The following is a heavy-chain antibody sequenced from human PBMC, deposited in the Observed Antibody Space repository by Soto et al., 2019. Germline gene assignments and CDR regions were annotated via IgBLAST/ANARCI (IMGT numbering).Heavy chain of an antibody. Sequence: SETLSLTCTVSGGSISSYYWSWIRQPPGKGLEWIGYIYYSGSTNYNPSLKSRVTISVDTSKNQFSLKLSSVTAAATAVYYCARLGDDFWSGLGFDYWGQGTLVTVSS. CDR2: IYYSGST. D-gene: IGHD3-3*01. V-gene: IGHV4-59*08. J-gene: IGHJ4*02. CDR3: ARLGDDFWSGLGFDY. CDR1: GGSISSYY.